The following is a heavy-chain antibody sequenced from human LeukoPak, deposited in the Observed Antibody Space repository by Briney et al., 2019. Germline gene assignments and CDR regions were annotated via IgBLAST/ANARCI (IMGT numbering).Heavy chain of an antibody. CDR2: IWYDGSNK. V-gene: IGHV3-33*01. CDR3: ARDLTTVTPADIEIYYYYGMDV. CDR1: GFTFSSYG. D-gene: IGHD4-17*01. J-gene: IGHJ6*02. Sequence: GGSLRLSCAASGFTFSSYGMHWVRQAPGKGLEWVAVIWYDGSNKYYADSVKGRFTISRDNSKNTLYLQMNSLRPEDTAVYYCARDLTTVTPADIEIYYYYGMDVWGQGTTVTVSS.